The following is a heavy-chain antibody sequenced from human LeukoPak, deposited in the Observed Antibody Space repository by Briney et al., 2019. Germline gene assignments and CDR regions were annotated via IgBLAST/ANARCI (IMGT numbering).Heavy chain of an antibody. CDR2: ISSSSSYI. CDR3: ARGYDILTGYYKTPPGY. CDR1: GFTFSSYS. Sequence: PGGSLRLSCAASGFTFSSYSMNWVRQAPGKGLEWVSSISSSSSYIYYADSVKGRFTISRDNAKNSLYLQMNSLRAEDTAVYYCARGYDILTGYYKTPPGYWGQGTLVTVSS. D-gene: IGHD3-9*01. V-gene: IGHV3-21*01. J-gene: IGHJ4*02.